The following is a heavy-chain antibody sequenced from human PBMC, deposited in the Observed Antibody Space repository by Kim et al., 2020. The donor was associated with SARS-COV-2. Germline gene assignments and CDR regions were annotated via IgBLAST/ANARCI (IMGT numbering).Heavy chain of an antibody. CDR3: GSHRNGYIRWRDLSTIDH. Sequence: SETLSLTCTVSGDSISRSDYFWGWIRQSPGKGLEWIGSMYYSGYTHHNPSLRSRVSMSVDTSKNQLSLNLKSVTAADTAVYYCGSHRNGYIRWRDLSTIDHWGQGTLISVSS. CDR1: GDSISRSDYF. J-gene: IGHJ4*02. D-gene: IGHD5-18*01. CDR2: MYYSGYT. V-gene: IGHV4-39*07.